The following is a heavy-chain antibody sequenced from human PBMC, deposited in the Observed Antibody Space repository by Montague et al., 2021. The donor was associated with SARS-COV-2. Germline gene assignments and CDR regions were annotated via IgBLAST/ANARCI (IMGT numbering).Heavy chain of an antibody. V-gene: IGHV4-61*02. Sequence: TRSLTCTVSGGSISSGSYYWSWIRQPAGKGLEWIGRISISGSTNYNPSLKSRVTISVDTSKNQFSLKLSSVTAADTAVYYCARDIAVAGLFDYWGQGTLVTASS. CDR1: GGSISSGSYY. CDR2: ISISGST. CDR3: ARDIAVAGLFDY. J-gene: IGHJ4*02. D-gene: IGHD6-19*01.